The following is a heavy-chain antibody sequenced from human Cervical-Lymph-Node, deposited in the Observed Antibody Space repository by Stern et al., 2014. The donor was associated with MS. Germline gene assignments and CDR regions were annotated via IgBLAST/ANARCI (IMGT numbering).Heavy chain of an antibody. CDR2: IIPIFGTA. D-gene: IGHD6-13*01. CDR1: GGTFSSYA. CDR3: AVSLGYSSSWLNYYGMDV. V-gene: IGHV1-69*01. J-gene: IGHJ6*02. Sequence: VQLVQSGAEVKKPGSSVKVSCKASGGTFSSYAISWVRQAPGQGLEWLGGIIPIFGTANDAQKFQGRVTITADESTSTAYMELSSLRSEDTAVYYCAVSLGYSSSWLNYYGMDVWGQGTTVTVSS.